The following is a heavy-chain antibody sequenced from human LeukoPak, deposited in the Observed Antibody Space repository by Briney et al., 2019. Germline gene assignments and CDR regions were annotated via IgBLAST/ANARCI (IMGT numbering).Heavy chain of an antibody. CDR2: IYTSGST. Sequence: SQTLSLTCTVSGGSISSGSYYWSWIRQPAGKGLEWIGRIYTSGSTNYNPSLKSRVTISVDTSKNQFSLKLSSVTAADTAVYYCARDWGSPSAFAFWGQGTMVTVSS. V-gene: IGHV4-61*02. D-gene: IGHD3-16*01. CDR3: ARDWGSPSAFAF. J-gene: IGHJ3*01. CDR1: GGSISSGSYY.